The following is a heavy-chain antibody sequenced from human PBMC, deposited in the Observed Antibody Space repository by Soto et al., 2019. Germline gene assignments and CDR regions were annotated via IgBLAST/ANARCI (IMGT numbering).Heavy chain of an antibody. CDR2: ISPMFGAA. CDR1: GGTFNTYA. D-gene: IGHD3-10*01. Sequence: QVQLVQSGAEIKKPGSSVKVSCQSSGGTFNTYAMNWVRQAPGQGPEWMGDISPMFGAANYAPKFQGNVTITADESTGTSDMQFSSLTSEDTALYFCTMEVQVHTPAFVYWGQGTLVTVSS. V-gene: IGHV1-69*19. J-gene: IGHJ4*02. CDR3: TMEVQVHTPAFVY.